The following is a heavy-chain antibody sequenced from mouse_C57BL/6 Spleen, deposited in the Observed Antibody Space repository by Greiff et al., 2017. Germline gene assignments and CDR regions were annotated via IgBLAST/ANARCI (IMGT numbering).Heavy chain of an antibody. CDR3: ERRDWEGYFDV. CDR1: GYTFTSYW. V-gene: IGHV1-72*01. CDR2: IDPNSGGT. Sequence: QVQLKQPGAELVKPGASVKLSCKASGYTFTSYWMHWVKQRPGRGLEWIGRIDPNSGGTKYNEKFKSKATLTVDKPSSTAYMQLSSLTSEDSAVYYCERRDWEGYFDVWGTGTTVTVSA. J-gene: IGHJ1*03. D-gene: IGHD4-1*01.